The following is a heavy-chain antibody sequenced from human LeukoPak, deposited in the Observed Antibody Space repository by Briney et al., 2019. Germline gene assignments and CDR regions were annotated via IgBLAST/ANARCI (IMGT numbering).Heavy chain of an antibody. CDR2: IYYRGST. V-gene: IGHV4-30-4*01. J-gene: IGHJ5*02. Sequence: SQSLSLICTLSGGSIGSGDYYWSWLRQPPGKGLQWIGYIYYRGSTYYKPSLKSRVTITGDTSKNQISLQQSSVTAADTAVYYCAREGCGSGGSCDSNWFDPWSQGTLVTLPS. CDR3: AREGCGSGGSCDSNWFDP. D-gene: IGHD2-15*01. CDR1: GGSIGSGDYY.